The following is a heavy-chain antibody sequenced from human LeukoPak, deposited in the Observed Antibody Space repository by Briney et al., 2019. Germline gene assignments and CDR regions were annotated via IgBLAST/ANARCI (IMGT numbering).Heavy chain of an antibody. V-gene: IGHV1-24*01. CDR3: TTGEIYCSTTSCSDDY. CDR1: GYTLTELS. Sequence: GASVKVSCKVSGYTLTELSMHWVRQAPGKGLEWMGGFHPEDGETIYAQKFQGRVTMTEDTSTDTAHMELRSLRSEDTAVYYCTTGEIYCSTTSCSDDYWGQGTLVTVSS. D-gene: IGHD2-2*01. J-gene: IGHJ4*02. CDR2: FHPEDGET.